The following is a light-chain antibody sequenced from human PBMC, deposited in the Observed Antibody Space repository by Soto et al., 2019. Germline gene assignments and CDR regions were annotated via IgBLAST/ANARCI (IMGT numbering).Light chain of an antibody. CDR3: QQDYNSPIT. V-gene: IGKV1-33*01. CDR1: QDISNH. Sequence: IHISQSPYPLSTSVIYVVRITCQASQDISNHLNWYQQKPGKAPKLLIYDASNLETGVPSRFSGSGSGTDFTVTISSLQPEDFATYSCQQDYNSPITFGQGTRLEIK. CDR2: DAS. J-gene: IGKJ5*01.